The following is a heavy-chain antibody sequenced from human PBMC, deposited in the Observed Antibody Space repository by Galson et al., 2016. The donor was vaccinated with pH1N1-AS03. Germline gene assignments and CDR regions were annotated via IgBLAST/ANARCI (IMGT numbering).Heavy chain of an antibody. J-gene: IGHJ4*02. CDR2: INPYSTNT. CDR3: ARVVAGRPFLIDY. CDR1: GYNFVIYG. V-gene: IGHV1-18*01. D-gene: IGHD6-6*01. Sequence: SVKVSCKASGYNFVIYGITWVRQGPGQGLEWMGWINPYSTNTNYAKKVQDRVTMTADTSTTTAHLDLRNLGSGDTAVYYCARVVAGRPFLIDYWGQGTLVIVSS.